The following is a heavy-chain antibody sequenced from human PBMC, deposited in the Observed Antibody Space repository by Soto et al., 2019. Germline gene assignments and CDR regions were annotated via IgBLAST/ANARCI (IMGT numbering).Heavy chain of an antibody. V-gene: IGHV4-39*01. Sequence: QLQLQESGPGLVKPSETLSLTCSVSGGSISSSSYYWGWIRQPPGKGLEWIGSVYYTGSTYYNPSRESRSTMSEDTSKNQFALNLSSVTAADMALYYCAKVLSGSYGDYWGQGTLVTVSS. CDR3: AKVLSGSYGDY. CDR1: GGSISSSSYY. CDR2: VYYTGST. D-gene: IGHD1-26*01. J-gene: IGHJ4*02.